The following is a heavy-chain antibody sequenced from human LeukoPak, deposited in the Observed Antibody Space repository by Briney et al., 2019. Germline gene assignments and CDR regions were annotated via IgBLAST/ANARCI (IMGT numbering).Heavy chain of an antibody. Sequence: GGSLRLSCAASGFTFSTYVIHWVRQAPGKGLEWVAFISDDGSSKHHADSVKGRFAISRDNSKNTLSLQMNSLRAEDTAVYYCASAYGDYLDHWGQGTLVTVSP. CDR3: ASAYGDYLDH. V-gene: IGHV3-30*09. J-gene: IGHJ4*02. CDR1: GFTFSTYV. D-gene: IGHD4-17*01. CDR2: ISDDGSSK.